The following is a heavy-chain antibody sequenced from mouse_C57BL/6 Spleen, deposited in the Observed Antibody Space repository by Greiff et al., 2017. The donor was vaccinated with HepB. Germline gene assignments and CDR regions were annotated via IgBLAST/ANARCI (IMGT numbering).Heavy chain of an antibody. CDR3: ARNGGFPYFDY. J-gene: IGHJ2*01. V-gene: IGHV1-18*01. CDR1: GYTFTDYN. Sequence: EVKLMESGPELVKPGASVKIPCKASGYTFTDYNMDWVKQSHGKSLEWIGDINPNNGGTIYNQKFKGKATLTVDKSSSTAYMELRSLTSEDTAVYYCARNGGFPYFDYWGQGTTLTVSS. CDR2: INPNNGGT.